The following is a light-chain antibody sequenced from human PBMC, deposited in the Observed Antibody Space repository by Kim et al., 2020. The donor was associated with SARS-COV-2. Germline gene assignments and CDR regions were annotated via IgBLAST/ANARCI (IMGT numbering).Light chain of an antibody. CDR2: GMS. Sequence: VAPGERPSLPGRAGQSVCSFLAWYQQQPGQAPRLLIHGMSTRATGIPARFSGSGSGTGFTLTISSLQSEDFVVYYCQQYSDWPLTFGGGTKVDIK. J-gene: IGKJ4*01. V-gene: IGKV3-15*01. CDR1: QSVCSF. CDR3: QQYSDWPLT.